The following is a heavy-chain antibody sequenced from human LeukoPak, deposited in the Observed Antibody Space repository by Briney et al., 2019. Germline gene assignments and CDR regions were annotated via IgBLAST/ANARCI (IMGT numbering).Heavy chain of an antibody. CDR3: TRQMWWSGETRLSDH. CDR1: GFLFSGSV. V-gene: IGHV3-73*01. Sequence: AGGSLRLSCVASGFLFSGSVIHWVRQASGKGLEWVGRIRSKANSHATAYAASVKGRFTISRDDSKSTAYLQMNSLNTEDTAVYYCTRQMWWSGETRLSDHWGQGTLVTVSS. CDR2: IRSKANSHAT. J-gene: IGHJ4*02. D-gene: IGHD2-21*01.